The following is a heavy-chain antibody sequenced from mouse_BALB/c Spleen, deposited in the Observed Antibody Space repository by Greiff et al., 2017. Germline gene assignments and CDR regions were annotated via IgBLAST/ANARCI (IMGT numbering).Heavy chain of an antibody. CDR3: ARGGYGNPDY. Sequence: QVQLQQSGAELVKPGASVKLSCKASGYTFTSYYMYWVKQRPGQGLEWIGEINPSNGRTNYNEKFKSKATLTVDKSSSTAYMQLSSLTSEDSAVYYCARGGYGNPDYWGQGTTLTVSS. J-gene: IGHJ2*01. D-gene: IGHD2-10*02. CDR1: GYTFTSYY. V-gene: IGHV1S81*02. CDR2: INPSNGRT.